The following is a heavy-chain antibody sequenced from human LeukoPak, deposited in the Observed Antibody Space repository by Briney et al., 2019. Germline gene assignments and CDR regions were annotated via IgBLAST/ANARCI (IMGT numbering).Heavy chain of an antibody. CDR3: ASALKSRPNVDY. V-gene: IGHV3-21*01. D-gene: IGHD6-13*01. CDR2: ISSSSYI. J-gene: IGHJ4*02. CDR1: GFTFSSYS. Sequence: GGSLRLSCAASGFTFSSYSMNWVRQAPGKGLEWVSSISSSSYIYYADSVKGRFTISRDNAKNSLYLQMNSLRAEDTAVYYCASALKSRPNVDYWGQGTLVTVSS.